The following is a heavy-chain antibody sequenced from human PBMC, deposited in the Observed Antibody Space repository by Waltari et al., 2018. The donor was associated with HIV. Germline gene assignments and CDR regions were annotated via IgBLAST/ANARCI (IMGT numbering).Heavy chain of an antibody. Sequence: EVQLLESGGGLVQPGGSLRLSCAASGFTFSSYAMSWVRQAPGKGLEWVSAISGSGGSTYYADSVKGRFTISRDNSKNTLYLQMNSLRAEDTAVYYCAKDFQDFWSGYYYYGMDVWGQGTTVTVSS. V-gene: IGHV3-23*01. J-gene: IGHJ6*02. CDR2: ISGSGGST. CDR3: AKDFQDFWSGYYYYGMDV. CDR1: GFTFSSYA. D-gene: IGHD3-3*01.